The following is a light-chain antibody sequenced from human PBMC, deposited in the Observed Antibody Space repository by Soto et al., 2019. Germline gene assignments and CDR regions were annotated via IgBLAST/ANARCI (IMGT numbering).Light chain of an antibody. Sequence: EIVLTQSPATLSLSPGERATLSCRASQSVSSYLAWYQQKPGQAPRLLIYDASNRATGIPARFSGSGSGTDFTLNINSLEPEDFAVYYCQQRSNWPPKVTFSGGTKVEIK. CDR2: DAS. CDR3: QQRSNWPPKVT. J-gene: IGKJ4*01. V-gene: IGKV3-11*01. CDR1: QSVSSY.